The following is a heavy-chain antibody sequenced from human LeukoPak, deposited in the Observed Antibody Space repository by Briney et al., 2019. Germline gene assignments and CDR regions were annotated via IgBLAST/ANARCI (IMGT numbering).Heavy chain of an antibody. CDR3: ARANYDILTGYYNHNWFDP. CDR1: GGSISSYY. D-gene: IGHD3-9*01. J-gene: IGHJ5*02. CDR2: FYTSGST. Sequence: SETLSLTCTVSGGSISSYYWSWIRQPAGKGLEWIGRFYTSGSTNYNPSLKSRVTMSVDASKNQFSLKLSSVTAADTAVYYCARANYDILTGYYNHNWFDPWGQGTLVTVSS. V-gene: IGHV4-4*07.